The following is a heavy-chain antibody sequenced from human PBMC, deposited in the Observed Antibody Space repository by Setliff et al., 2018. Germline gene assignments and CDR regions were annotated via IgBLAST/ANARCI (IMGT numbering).Heavy chain of an antibody. J-gene: IGHJ4*02. CDR2: IYTSGGT. Sequence: LSLTCTVSGDSMNDNHWTWMRQPPGKGLEWIGYIYTSGGTNYNPSLKSRVTISVDMTENQFSLILRSVVAADTAVYYCARGVSGVSWTPRYWGRGTLVTV. V-gene: IGHV4-4*08. CDR1: GDSMNDNH. D-gene: IGHD6-25*01. CDR3: ARGVSGVSWTPRY.